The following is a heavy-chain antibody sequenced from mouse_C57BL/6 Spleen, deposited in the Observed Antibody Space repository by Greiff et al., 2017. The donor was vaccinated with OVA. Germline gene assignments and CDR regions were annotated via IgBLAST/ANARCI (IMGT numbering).Heavy chain of an antibody. CDR3: AWAYCGNCNYVDY. CDR1: GYSITSDY. CDR2: ISYSGST. D-gene: IGHD2-10*01. J-gene: IGHJ2*01. Sequence: EVKLVESGPGLAKPSQTLSLTCSVTGYSITSDYRNWIRKFPGNKLEYMGYISYSGSTYYNQSPKSRISKTRDTSKNQYYLQLNSVNTEDTATYYCAWAYCGNCNYVDYWGQGTTLTVSS. V-gene: IGHV3-8*01.